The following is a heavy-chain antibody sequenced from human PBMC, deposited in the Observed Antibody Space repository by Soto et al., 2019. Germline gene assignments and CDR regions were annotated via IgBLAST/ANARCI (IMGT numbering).Heavy chain of an antibody. CDR2: IYPGDSDT. CDR3: ARHVLAVARTGGYYYYMDV. V-gene: IGHV5-51*01. J-gene: IGHJ6*03. CDR1: GYSFTSYW. Sequence: GESLKISCKGSGYSFTSYWIGWVRQMPGKGLEWMGIIYPGDSDTRYSPSFQGQVTISADKSISTAYLQWSSLKASDTAMYYCARHVLAVARTGGYYYYMDVWSKGTTVTVSS. D-gene: IGHD6-19*01.